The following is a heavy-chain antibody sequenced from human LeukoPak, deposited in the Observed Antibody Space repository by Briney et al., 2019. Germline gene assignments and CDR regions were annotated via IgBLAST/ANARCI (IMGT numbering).Heavy chain of an antibody. V-gene: IGHV4-34*01. CDR2: INHSGST. Sequence: ASETLSLTCAVYGGSFSGYYWSWIRQPPGTGLEWIGEINHSGSTNYNPSLKSRVTISVDTSKNQFSLKLSSVTAADTAVYYCARGGYCSSTSCPRGYWFDPWGQGTLVTVSS. D-gene: IGHD2-2*03. CDR1: GGSFSGYY. J-gene: IGHJ5*02. CDR3: ARGGYCSSTSCPRGYWFDP.